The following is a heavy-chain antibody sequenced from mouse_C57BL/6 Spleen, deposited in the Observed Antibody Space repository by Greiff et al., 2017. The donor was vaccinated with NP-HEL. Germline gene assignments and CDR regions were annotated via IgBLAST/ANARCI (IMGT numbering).Heavy chain of an antibody. CDR3: ARKGDWVLDY. J-gene: IGHJ2*01. V-gene: IGHV1-63*01. D-gene: IGHD4-1*01. CDR2: IYPGGGYT. CDR1: GYTFTNYW. Sequence: QVQLQQSGAELVRPGTSVKMSCKASGYTFTNYWIGWAKQRPGHGLEWIGDIYPGGGYTNYNEKFKGKATLTADKSSSTAYMQFSSLTSEDSAIYYCARKGDWVLDYWGQGTTLTVSS.